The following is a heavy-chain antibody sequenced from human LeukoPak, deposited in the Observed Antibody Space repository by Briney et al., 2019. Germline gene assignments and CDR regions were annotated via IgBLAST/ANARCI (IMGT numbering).Heavy chain of an antibody. CDR3: ARERLRGWYLDF. CDR2: IKQGGSEK. V-gene: IGHV3-7*01. Sequence: PGGSLRLSCAASGFTFSSYWMSWVRQAPGKGLEGVANIKQGGSEKYYVDSVNGRFTISRDNAKNSLYLQMNSLRAEDTAVYYCARERLRGWYLDFWGRGTLVTVSS. CDR1: GFTFSSYW. J-gene: IGHJ2*01. D-gene: IGHD4-17*01.